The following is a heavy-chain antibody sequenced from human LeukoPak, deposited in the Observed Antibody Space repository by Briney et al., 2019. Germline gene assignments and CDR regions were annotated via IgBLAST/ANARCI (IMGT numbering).Heavy chain of an antibody. D-gene: IGHD3-22*01. CDR3: ARAGGYYYDSSGYNFDY. CDR2: VSSNGGST. V-gene: IGHV3-64*01. J-gene: IGHJ4*02. CDR1: GFTFSSYA. Sequence: GGSLRLSCAASGFTFSSYAMHWVRQAPGKGLEYVSAVSSNGGSTYYANSVKGRFTISRDNPKNTLYLQMGSLRAEDMAVYYCARAGGYYYDSSGYNFDYWGQGTLVTVSS.